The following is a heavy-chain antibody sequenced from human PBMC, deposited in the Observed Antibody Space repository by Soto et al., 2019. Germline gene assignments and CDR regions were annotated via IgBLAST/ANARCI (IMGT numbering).Heavy chain of an antibody. J-gene: IGHJ6*02. V-gene: IGHV1-18*01. CDR3: ARGRQDIVLVPAAPYYYGMDV. CDR1: GYTFTSYG. CDR2: ISAYNGNT. D-gene: IGHD2-2*01. Sequence: GASVKVSCKASGYTFTSYGISCVRQAPGQGLEWMGWISAYNGNTNYAQKLQGRVTMTTDTSTSTAYMELRSLRSDDTAVYYCARGRQDIVLVPAAPYYYGMDVWGQGTTVT.